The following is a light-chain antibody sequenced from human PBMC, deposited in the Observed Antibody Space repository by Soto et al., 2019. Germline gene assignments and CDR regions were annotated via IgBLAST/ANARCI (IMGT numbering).Light chain of an antibody. CDR3: QQYYSTPQT. V-gene: IGKV4-1*01. CDR2: WAS. J-gene: IGKJ2*01. Sequence: DIVMTQSPDSLAVSLGERATINCKSSQSVLYSSNNKNYLAWYQQKPGQPPKLLIYWASTRESGVPDRFSGSGSGTDFTRTISSLQAEEVAVYYCQQYYSTPQTFGQGTKLEIK. CDR1: QSVLYSSNNKNY.